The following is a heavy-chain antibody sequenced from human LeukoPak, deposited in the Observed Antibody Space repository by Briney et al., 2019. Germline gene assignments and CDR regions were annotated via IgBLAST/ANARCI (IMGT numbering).Heavy chain of an antibody. Sequence: GGSLRLSCAASGFTFSSYAMHWVRQAPGKGLEWVAVISYDGSNKYYADSVKGRFTISRDNSKNTLYLQMNSLRAEDTAVYYCAKGNRYSYGYGDYFDYWGQGTLVTVSS. CDR3: AKGNRYSYGYGDYFDY. V-gene: IGHV3-30-3*01. J-gene: IGHJ4*02. CDR2: ISYDGSNK. CDR1: GFTFSSYA. D-gene: IGHD5-18*01.